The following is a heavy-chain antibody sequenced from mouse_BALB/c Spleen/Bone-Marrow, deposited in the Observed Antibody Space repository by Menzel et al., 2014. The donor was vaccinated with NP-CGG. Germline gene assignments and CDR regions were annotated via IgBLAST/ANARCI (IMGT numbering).Heavy chain of an antibody. CDR2: IYPGNSDT. Sequence: VQLKQSGTVLARPGASVRMSCKASGYTFTSYWMHWVKQRPGQGLEWIGAIYPGNSDTSYNQKFKGKAKLTAVTSTSTAYMELSSLTNEDSAVYYCTHGYDYYAMDYWGQGTSVTVSP. CDR1: GYTFTSYW. CDR3: THGYDYYAMDY. D-gene: IGHD2-2*01. V-gene: IGHV1-5*01. J-gene: IGHJ4*01.